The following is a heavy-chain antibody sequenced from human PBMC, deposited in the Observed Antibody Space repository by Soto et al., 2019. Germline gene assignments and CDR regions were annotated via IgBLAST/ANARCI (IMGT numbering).Heavy chain of an antibody. Sequence: ASVKVSCKASGCTFSSYAISWVRQAPGQGLEWMGGIIPIFGTANYAQKFQGRVTITADESTSTAYMELSSLRSEDTAVYYCARAQAITGQMDVWGHGTSVRVS. CDR2: IIPIFGTA. V-gene: IGHV1-69*13. J-gene: IGHJ6*02. D-gene: IGHD3-10*01. CDR3: ARAQAITGQMDV. CDR1: GCTFSSYA.